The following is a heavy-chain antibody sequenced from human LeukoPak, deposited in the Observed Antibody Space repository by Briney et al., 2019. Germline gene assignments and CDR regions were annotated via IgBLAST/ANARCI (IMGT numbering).Heavy chain of an antibody. CDR3: AKDKEGNFDY. CDR1: GFTFSSYG. V-gene: IGHV3-30*02. J-gene: IGHJ4*02. CDR2: IRYDGSNK. D-gene: IGHD3-10*01. Sequence: PGGSLRLSCAASGFTFSSYGMHWVRQAPGKGLEWVEFIRYDGSNKYYADSVEGRFTISRDNSKNTLYLQMHSLRAEDTGVYYCAKDKEGNFDYWGQGTLVTVSS.